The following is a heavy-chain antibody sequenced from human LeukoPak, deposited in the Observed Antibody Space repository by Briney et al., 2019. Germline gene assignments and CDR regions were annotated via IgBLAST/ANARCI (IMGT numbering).Heavy chain of an antibody. D-gene: IGHD3-3*01. Sequence: ASVKVSCTASGYTFTSYYMHWVRQAPGQGLEWMGIINPSGGNTSYAQKFQGRVTMTRDTSTSTVYMELSSLRSEDTAVYYCARGSLYYDFWSGYYPFDYWGQGTLVTVSS. CDR3: ARGSLYYDFWSGYYPFDY. J-gene: IGHJ4*02. V-gene: IGHV1-46*01. CDR1: GYTFTSYY. CDR2: INPSGGNT.